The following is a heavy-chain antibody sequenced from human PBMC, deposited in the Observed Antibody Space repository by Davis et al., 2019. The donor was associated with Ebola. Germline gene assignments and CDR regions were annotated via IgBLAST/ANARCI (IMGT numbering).Heavy chain of an antibody. D-gene: IGHD2-8*01. J-gene: IGHJ4*02. CDR1: GSPFISNG. CDR3: AKDRGML. V-gene: IGHV3-30*18. Sequence: GGLLRSPCAPLGSPFISNGMHWVGQAPGKGLEWVAVISYDGSNKYYADSVKGRFTISRNNSKNTLYLQMNSLRAEDTAVYYFAKDRGMLWGQGTLVTVSS. CDR2: ISYDGSNK.